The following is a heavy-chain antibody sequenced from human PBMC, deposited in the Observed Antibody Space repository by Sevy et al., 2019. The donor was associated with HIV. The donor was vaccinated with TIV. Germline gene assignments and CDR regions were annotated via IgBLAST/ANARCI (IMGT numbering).Heavy chain of an antibody. Sequence: ASVKVSCKASGYTFTSYDINWVRQATGQGLEWMGWMNPNSGNTGYTKKFQGRVTMTRNTSISTAYMELSSLRSEDTAVYYCARVGGFVTAVGGTVAHNWFDPWGQGTLVTVS. CDR3: ARVGGFVTAVGGTVAHNWFDP. CDR1: GYTFTSYD. CDR2: MNPNSGNT. V-gene: IGHV1-8*01. D-gene: IGHD6-19*01. J-gene: IGHJ5*02.